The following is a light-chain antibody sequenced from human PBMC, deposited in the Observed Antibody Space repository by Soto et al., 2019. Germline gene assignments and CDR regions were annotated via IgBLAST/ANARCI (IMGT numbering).Light chain of an antibody. V-gene: IGKV1-17*01. Sequence: IQMTLSQRSLSAPVGNRVTITCRGSKDIRNSLGWYHQKPGKAPTRLIYAASSLQSGVPSRFSGSGSGREFTLTISSLQPEDFAAYYCLQHYSFSWTFGQGTKVDIK. CDR3: LQHYSFSWT. J-gene: IGKJ1*01. CDR1: KDIRNS. CDR2: AAS.